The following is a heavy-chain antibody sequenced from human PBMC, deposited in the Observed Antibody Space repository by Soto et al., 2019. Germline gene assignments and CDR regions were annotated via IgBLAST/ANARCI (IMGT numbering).Heavy chain of an antibody. J-gene: IGHJ4*02. CDR1: GFTFSSYG. CDR3: AKDGEKYEWELPDFDY. CDR2: ISYDGSNK. V-gene: IGHV3-30*18. D-gene: IGHD1-26*01. Sequence: GGSLRLSCAASGFTFSSYGMHWVRQAPGKGLEWVAVISYDGSNKYYADSVKGRFTISRDNSKNTLYLQMNSLRAEDTAVYYCAKDGEKYEWELPDFDYWGQGTLVTVSS.